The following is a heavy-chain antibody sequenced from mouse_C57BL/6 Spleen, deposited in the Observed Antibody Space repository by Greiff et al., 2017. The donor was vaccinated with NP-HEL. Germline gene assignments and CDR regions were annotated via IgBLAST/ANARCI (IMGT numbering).Heavy chain of an antibody. CDR1: GFTFSSYA. D-gene: IGHD4-1*01. J-gene: IGHJ3*01. Sequence: EVKLVESGGGLVKPGGSLKLSCAASGFTFSSYAMSWVRQTPDKRLEWVATISDGGSYTYYPDIVKGRFTISRDNAKNNRYLQMSHLKSEDTAMYYCARGETGTAWFAFWGQGTLVTVSA. V-gene: IGHV5-4*03. CDR3: ARGETGTAWFAF. CDR2: ISDGGSYT.